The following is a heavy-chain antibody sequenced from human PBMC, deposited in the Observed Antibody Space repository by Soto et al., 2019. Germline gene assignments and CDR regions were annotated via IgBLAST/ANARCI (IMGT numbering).Heavy chain of an antibody. CDR2: IFHGGST. V-gene: IGHV4-34*12. Sequence: SETLSLTCEVYGGSFSVYYWSWIRQPPGKGLEWIGEIFHGGSTIYSPSLQSRVTISVDTSKNQFSLELSSVTAADTAVYYCARPHYESNTFYSYFDYWGQGTLVTVSS. J-gene: IGHJ4*02. CDR1: GGSFSVYY. CDR3: ARPHYESNTFYSYFDY. D-gene: IGHD3-22*01.